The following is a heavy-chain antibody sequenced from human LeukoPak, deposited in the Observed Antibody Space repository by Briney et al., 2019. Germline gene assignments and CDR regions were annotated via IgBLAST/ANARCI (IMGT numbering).Heavy chain of an antibody. CDR1: GYTFTSYG. J-gene: IGHJ4*02. D-gene: IGHD3-9*01. CDR2: ISACNGNT. Sequence: ASVKVSCKASGYTFTSYGISWVRQAPGQGLEWMGWISACNGNTNYAQKLQGRVTMTTDTSTSTAYMELRSLRSDDTAVYYCARGDRIYDILTGYPLYYFDYWGQGTLVTVSS. CDR3: ARGDRIYDILTGYPLYYFDY. V-gene: IGHV1-18*01.